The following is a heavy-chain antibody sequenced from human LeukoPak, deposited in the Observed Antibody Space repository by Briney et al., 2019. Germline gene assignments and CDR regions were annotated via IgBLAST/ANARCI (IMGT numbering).Heavy chain of an antibody. J-gene: IGHJ4*02. Sequence: VASVKVSCKASGYTFTGYYMHWVRQAPGQGLEWMGWINPNSGGTNYAQKFQGRVTMTRDTSISTAYMELSRLRSDDTAVYYCARVRGSGGLGYNDYWGQGTLVTVSS. CDR1: GYTFTGYY. CDR2: INPNSGGT. V-gene: IGHV1-2*02. CDR3: ARVRGSGGLGYNDY. D-gene: IGHD3-10*01.